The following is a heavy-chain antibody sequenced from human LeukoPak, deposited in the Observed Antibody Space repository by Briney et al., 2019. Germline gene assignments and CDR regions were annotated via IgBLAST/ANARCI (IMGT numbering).Heavy chain of an antibody. Sequence: GGSLRLSCTASGFIFSSFTMNWVRQAPGKGLEWISSISSSSTYIYYADSVKGRFTVSRDNAKNSLYLQMNSLGAEDTAVYYCARTRDGYNPDFDYWGQGTLVTVSS. CDR1: GFIFSSFT. J-gene: IGHJ4*02. CDR2: ISSSSTYI. CDR3: ARTRDGYNPDFDY. D-gene: IGHD5-24*01. V-gene: IGHV3-21*01.